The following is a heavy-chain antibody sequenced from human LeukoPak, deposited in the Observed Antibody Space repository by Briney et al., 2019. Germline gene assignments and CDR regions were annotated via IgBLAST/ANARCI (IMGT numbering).Heavy chain of an antibody. D-gene: IGHD6-6*01. V-gene: IGHV4-59*08. CDR3: ARHGGSSTFDY. Sequence: SETLSLTCTVSGGSISTYYWSWIRQAPGKGLEWIGYIYNSGSTKYNPSLKSRVTMSIDTSKNQFSLNSNSVTAADTAVYYCARHGGSSTFDYWGQGTLVTVSS. CDR1: GGSISTYY. CDR2: IYNSGST. J-gene: IGHJ4*02.